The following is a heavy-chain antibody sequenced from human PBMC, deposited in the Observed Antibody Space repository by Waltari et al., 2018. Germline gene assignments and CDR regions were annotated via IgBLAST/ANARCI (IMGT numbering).Heavy chain of an antibody. Sequence: QVQLVQSGAEVKRPGSSVKVSCKSSGGTFDKYAISWVRQAPGQGLEWVGGVIPILGGGNYAQKFRGRVTITADESTDTAYMELSRLRSEDTAIYYCAKDHAAMKYSSTFDYWGQGTLVIVSS. CDR2: VIPILGGG. CDR3: AKDHAAMKYSSTFDY. D-gene: IGHD6-13*01. V-gene: IGHV1-69*11. CDR1: GGTFDKYA. J-gene: IGHJ4*02.